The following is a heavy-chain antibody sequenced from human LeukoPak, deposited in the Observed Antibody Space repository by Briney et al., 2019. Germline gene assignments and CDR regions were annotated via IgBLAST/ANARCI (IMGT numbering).Heavy chain of an antibody. D-gene: IGHD4-11*01. CDR1: GFTFSNYY. V-gene: IGHV3-11*01. CDR3: ARRTYSNNFFDH. J-gene: IGHJ4*02. Sequence: GGSLRLSCATSGFTFSNYYMGWIRQAPGKGLEWISDISGSGDSEFYADSVKGRFTISRDNAKNSLHLQMSSLRAEDTAFYYCARRTYSNNFFDHWGQGTLVTVSS. CDR2: ISGSGDSE.